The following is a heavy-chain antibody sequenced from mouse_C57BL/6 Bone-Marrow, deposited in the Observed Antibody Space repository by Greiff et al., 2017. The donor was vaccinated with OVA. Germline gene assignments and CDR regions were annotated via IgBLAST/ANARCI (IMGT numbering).Heavy chain of an antibody. CDR3: ARLGRRAWFAY. J-gene: IGHJ3*01. V-gene: IGHV1-59*01. D-gene: IGHD4-1*01. CDR2: IDPSDSYT. CDR1: GYTFTSYW. Sequence: QVHVKQPGAELVRPGTSVKLSCKASGYTFTSYWMHWVKQRPGQGLEWIGVIDPSDSYTNYNQKFKGKATLTVDTSSSTAYMQLSSLTSEDSAVYYCARLGRRAWFAYWGQGTLVTVSA.